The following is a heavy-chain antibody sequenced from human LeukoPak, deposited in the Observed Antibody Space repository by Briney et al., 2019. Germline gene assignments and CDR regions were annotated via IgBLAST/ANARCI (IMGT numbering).Heavy chain of an antibody. J-gene: IGHJ5*02. Sequence: PGRSLRLACAPAALSFSSSAIGCDSHPPVDWRGWVLAISGRGGSTSYADTVEGRFNMTRHNSKYPLYQQTNSLRAEDTAVYYCAKTPRAVADLGRFDPWGQGTLVTVSS. D-gene: IGHD2-15*01. CDR2: ISGRGGST. CDR3: AKTPRAVADLGRFDP. V-gene: IGHV3-23*01. CDR1: ALSFSSSA.